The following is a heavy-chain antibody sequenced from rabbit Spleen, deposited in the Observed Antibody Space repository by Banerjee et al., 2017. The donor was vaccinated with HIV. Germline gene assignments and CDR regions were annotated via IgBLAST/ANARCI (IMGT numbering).Heavy chain of an antibody. D-gene: IGHD7-1*01. CDR2: IYTTSGST. CDR1: GFSFSDNFY. CDR3: ATSASTDIWSYFNL. Sequence: QSLEESGGDLVKPGASLTLTCTASGFSFSDNFYMCWVRQAPGKGLEWIACIYTTSGSTWYASWVNGRFTISKTSSTTVTLQMTSLTAADTATYFCATSASTDIWSYFNLWGPGTLVTVS. J-gene: IGHJ4*01. V-gene: IGHV1S40*01.